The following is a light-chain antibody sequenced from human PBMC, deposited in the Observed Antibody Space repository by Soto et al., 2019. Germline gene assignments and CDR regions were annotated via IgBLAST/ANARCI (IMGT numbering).Light chain of an antibody. J-gene: IGLJ1*01. V-gene: IGLV2-14*01. CDR2: EVT. Sequence: QAALTQPASVSGSPGQSITISCTGSSSDVGAYHFVSWYQHHPGKAPKRILYEVTARPSGVSSRFSGSKSGNTASLTISGLQADDEANYYCSSYTSSNTPYVVGTGTKV. CDR3: SSYTSSNTPYV. CDR1: SSDVGAYHF.